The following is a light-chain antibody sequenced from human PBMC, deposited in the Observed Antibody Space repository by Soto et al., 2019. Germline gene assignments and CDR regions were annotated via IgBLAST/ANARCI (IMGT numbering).Light chain of an antibody. Sequence: DIQMTQSPSTLSASVGDRVTITCRASQSVRSWLAWYQQKPGRAPKFLIYDASSLQSGVPSRFSGSGSGTDCTLTISSLQPEDFATYYCQQLGTFGPGTKVDIK. J-gene: IGKJ3*01. CDR1: QSVRSW. CDR3: QQLGT. V-gene: IGKV1-5*01. CDR2: DAS.